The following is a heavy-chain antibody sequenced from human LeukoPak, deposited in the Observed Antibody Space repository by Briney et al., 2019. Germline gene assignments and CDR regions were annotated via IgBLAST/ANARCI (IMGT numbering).Heavy chain of an antibody. CDR3: ASGGGSYYIGYYFDY. D-gene: IGHD1-26*01. CDR2: INPSGGST. J-gene: IGHJ4*02. Sequence: ASVKVSCKASGYTFTSYYMRWVRQAPGQGLEWMGIINPSGGSTSYAQKFQGRVTMTRDTSTSTVYMELSSLRSEDTAVYYCASGGGSYYIGYYFDYWGQGTLVTVSS. V-gene: IGHV1-46*03. CDR1: GYTFTSYY.